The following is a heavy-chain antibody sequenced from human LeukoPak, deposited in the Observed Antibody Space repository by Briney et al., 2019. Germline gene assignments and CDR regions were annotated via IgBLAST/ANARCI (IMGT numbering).Heavy chain of an antibody. V-gene: IGHV3-74*01. Sequence: GGSPRLSCAASGFTFSSYWMHWVRQAPGKGLAWVSRINSDGSSTSYADSVKGRFTISRDNAKNTLYLQMNSLRAEDTAVYYCARAFDYWGQGTLVTVSS. CDR3: ARAFDY. J-gene: IGHJ4*02. CDR2: INSDGSST. CDR1: GFTFSSYW.